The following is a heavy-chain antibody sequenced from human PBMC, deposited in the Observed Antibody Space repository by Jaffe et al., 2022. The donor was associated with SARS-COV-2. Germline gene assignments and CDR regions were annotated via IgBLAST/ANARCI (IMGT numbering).Heavy chain of an antibody. CDR2: IYHSGST. D-gene: IGHD3-10*02. Sequence: QVQLQESGPGLVKPSGTLSLTCAVSGGSISSSNWWSWVRQPPGKGLEWIGEIYHSGSTNYNPSLKSRVTISVDKSKNQFSLKLSSVTAADTAVYYCARDRDVFDQQSANWFDPWGQGTLVTVSS. V-gene: IGHV4-4*02. J-gene: IGHJ5*02. CDR1: GGSISSSNW. CDR3: ARDRDVFDQQSANWFDP.